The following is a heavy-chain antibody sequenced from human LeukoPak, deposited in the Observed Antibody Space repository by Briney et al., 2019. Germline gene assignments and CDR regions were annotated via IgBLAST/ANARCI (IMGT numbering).Heavy chain of an antibody. Sequence: GGSLSLSCAASGFTFSDHYMDWVRHAPGKGLEWVGRNRNKANSYTTEYAAAVKGRFTISRDDSKNSLYLQMNSLKTEDTAVYYCASLTYYYDSSGYPWGQGTLVTVSS. CDR3: ASLTYYYDSSGYP. CDR2: NRNKANSYTT. CDR1: GFTFSDHY. J-gene: IGHJ5*02. D-gene: IGHD3-22*01. V-gene: IGHV3-72*01.